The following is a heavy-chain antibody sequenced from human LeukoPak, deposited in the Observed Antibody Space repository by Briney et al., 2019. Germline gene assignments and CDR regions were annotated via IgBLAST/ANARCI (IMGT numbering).Heavy chain of an antibody. CDR1: GYTFTTYD. Sequence: ASVKVSCKASGYTFTTYDINWVRQATGQGLEWMGWMSPNSDNPGYAQKFQDRITMTRNISINTAYMELSSLRSEDTAVYYCARGNSIRGGKWYFDLWGRGTLVTVSS. V-gene: IGHV1-8*01. J-gene: IGHJ2*01. CDR2: MSPNSDNP. D-gene: IGHD3-10*01. CDR3: ARGNSIRGGKWYFDL.